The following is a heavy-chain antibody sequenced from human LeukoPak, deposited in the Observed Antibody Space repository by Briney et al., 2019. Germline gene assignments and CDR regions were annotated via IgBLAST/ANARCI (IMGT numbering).Heavy chain of an antibody. Sequence: SETLSLTCTVSGGSISTHCWSWIRQPAGKGLEWVGRISISDGTNYNPALKSRVIMSVDTSKNQFSLKLTSVTAADTAVYYCAKLRRDSSGWYADDSWGQGTLVTVSS. D-gene: IGHD6-19*01. CDR3: AKLRRDSSGWYADDS. V-gene: IGHV4-4*07. J-gene: IGHJ4*02. CDR2: ISISDGT. CDR1: GGSISTHC.